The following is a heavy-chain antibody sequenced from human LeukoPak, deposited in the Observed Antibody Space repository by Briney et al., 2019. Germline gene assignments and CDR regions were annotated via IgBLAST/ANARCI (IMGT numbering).Heavy chain of an antibody. Sequence: PSETLSLTCAVYGGSFSGYYWSWIRQPPGKGLEWIGEINHSGSTNYNPSLKSRVTISVDTSKNQFSLKLSSVTAADTAVYYCASTPFNYDYIWGSYRYRRAFDNWGQGTMVTVSS. V-gene: IGHV4-34*01. D-gene: IGHD3-16*02. CDR2: INHSGST. J-gene: IGHJ3*02. CDR3: ASTPFNYDYIWGSYRYRRAFDN. CDR1: GGSFSGYY.